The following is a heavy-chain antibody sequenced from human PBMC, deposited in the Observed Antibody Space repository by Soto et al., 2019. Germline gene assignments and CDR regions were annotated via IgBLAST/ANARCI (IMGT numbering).Heavy chain of an antibody. J-gene: IGHJ6*03. CDR1: GGSISSGGYS. CDR2: IYYSGST. Sequence: PSETLSLTCAVSGGSISSGGYSWSWIRQPPGKGLEWIGYIYYSGSTYYNPSLKSRVTISVDTSKNQFSLKLSSVTAADTAVYYCARVDGGYCSGGSCYLAPYYYYYMDVWGKGTTVTVSS. V-gene: IGHV4-30-2*03. CDR3: ARVDGGYCSGGSCYLAPYYYYYMDV. D-gene: IGHD2-15*01.